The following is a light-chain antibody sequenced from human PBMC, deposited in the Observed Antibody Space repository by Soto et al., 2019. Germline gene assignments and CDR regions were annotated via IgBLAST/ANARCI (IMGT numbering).Light chain of an antibody. CDR2: DAS. J-gene: IGKJ4*01. CDR1: QTINTY. CDR3: QQVESYPST. Sequence: DIQMTQSPSSLSASVGDRVTITCRARQTINTYLNWYQQTPGTAPKLLIYDASSLQSGVPSRFRGSGSGTDFTLTISSLQPEDFATYFCQQVESYPSTFGGGTKVDIK. V-gene: IGKV1-39*01.